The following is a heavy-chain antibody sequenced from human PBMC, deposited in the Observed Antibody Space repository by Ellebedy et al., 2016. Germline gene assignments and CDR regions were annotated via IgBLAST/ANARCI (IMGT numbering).Heavy chain of an antibody. CDR2: INSDGTST. V-gene: IGHV3-74*01. CDR3: AREGKATVAGTGYYFDY. D-gene: IGHD6-19*01. J-gene: IGHJ4*02. CDR1: GFTFSSYW. Sequence: GESLKISXAASGFTFSSYWMHWVRQAPGKGLVWVSRINSDGTSTSYADSVKGRFTISRDNAKNTLHLQMNSLRAEDTAVYFCAREGKATVAGTGYYFDYWGQGTLVTVSS.